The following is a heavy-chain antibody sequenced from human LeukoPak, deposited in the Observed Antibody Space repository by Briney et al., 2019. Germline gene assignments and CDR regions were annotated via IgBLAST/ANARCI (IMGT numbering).Heavy chain of an antibody. Sequence: PSETLSLTCTVSGGSISSSSYYWGWIRQPPGKGLEWIGSIYYSGSTYYNPSLKSRVTISVDTSKNQFSLKLSSVTAADTAVYYCARHRAFLPGYCSGGSCYSSRRPGYYFDYWGQGTLVTVSS. V-gene: IGHV4-39*01. CDR3: ARHRAFLPGYCSGGSCYSSRRPGYYFDY. D-gene: IGHD2-15*01. J-gene: IGHJ4*02. CDR1: GGSISSSSYY. CDR2: IYYSGST.